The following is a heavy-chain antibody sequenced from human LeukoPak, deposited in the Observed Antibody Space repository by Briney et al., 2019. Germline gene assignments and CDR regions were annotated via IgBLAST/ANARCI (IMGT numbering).Heavy chain of an antibody. J-gene: IGHJ4*02. V-gene: IGHV5-51*01. CDR2: IYPGDSDT. Sequence: KPGESLKISCKGSGYSFTSHWIGWVRQMPGKGLESMGIIYPGDSDTRYSPSFQGQVTISADKSISTAYLQWSSLKVSDTAMYFCARLDRHGYNLIDYWGQGTLVTVSS. CDR1: GYSFTSHW. D-gene: IGHD5-24*01. CDR3: ARLDRHGYNLIDY.